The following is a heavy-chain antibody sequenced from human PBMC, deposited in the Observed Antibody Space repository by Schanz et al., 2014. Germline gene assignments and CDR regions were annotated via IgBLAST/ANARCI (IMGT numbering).Heavy chain of an antibody. CDR1: GFSFSTYA. CDR3: ARDPPGPPGYGMDV. V-gene: IGHV3-30*04. Sequence: QVQLVESGGCVVQPGRSLRLSCAASGFSFSTYAMHWVRQAPGKGLRCVAVISGNGGEKYYADSVKGRFTISRDNSENTLFLEMNSLRLEDTAVYYCARDPPGPPGYGMDVRGQGTTVTVSS. J-gene: IGHJ6*02. CDR2: ISGNGGEK.